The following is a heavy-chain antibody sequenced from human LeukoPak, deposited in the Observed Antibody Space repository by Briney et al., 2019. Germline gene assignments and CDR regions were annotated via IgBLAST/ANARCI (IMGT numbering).Heavy chain of an antibody. CDR3: AKDMSSGIAAAVFDY. D-gene: IGHD6-13*01. J-gene: IGHJ4*02. Sequence: GGSLRLSCAASGFTFSSYGMHWVRQAPGKGLEWVSLISWDGGSTYYADSVKGRFTISRDNSKNSLYLQMNSLRTEDTALYYCAKDMSSGIAAAVFDYWGQGTLVTVSS. CDR2: ISWDGGST. CDR1: GFTFSSYG. V-gene: IGHV3-43*01.